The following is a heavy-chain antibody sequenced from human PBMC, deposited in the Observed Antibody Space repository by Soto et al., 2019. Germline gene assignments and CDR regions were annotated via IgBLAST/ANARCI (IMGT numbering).Heavy chain of an antibody. J-gene: IGHJ4*02. V-gene: IGHV3-23*01. D-gene: IGHD6-19*01. CDR3: AKGTYSSGWYFGCTNFDY. CDR1: GFTFSSYA. CDR2: ISGSGGST. Sequence: EVQLLESGGGLVQPGGSLRLSCAASGFTFSSYAMSWVRQAPGKGLEWVSAISGSGGSTYYADSVKGRFTISRDNSKNTLYLQMNSLRAEDTAVYYCAKGTYSSGWYFGCTNFDYWGQGTLVTVSS.